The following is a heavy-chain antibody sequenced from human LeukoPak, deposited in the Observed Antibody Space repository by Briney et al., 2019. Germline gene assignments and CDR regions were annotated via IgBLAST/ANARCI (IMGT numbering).Heavy chain of an antibody. J-gene: IGHJ6*02. V-gene: IGHV3-23*01. D-gene: IGHD3-16*02. Sequence: QSGGSLRLSCAASGFTFSSYAMSWVRQAPGKGLEWVSAISGSGGSTYYADSVKGRFTISRDNSKNTLYLQMNSLRAEDTAVYYCARAFIIYYYGMDVWGQGTTVTVSS. CDR1: GFTFSSYA. CDR3: ARAFIIYYYGMDV. CDR2: ISGSGGST.